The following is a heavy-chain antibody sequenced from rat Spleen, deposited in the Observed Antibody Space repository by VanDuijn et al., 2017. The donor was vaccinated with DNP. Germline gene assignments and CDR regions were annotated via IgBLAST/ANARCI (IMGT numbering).Heavy chain of an antibody. D-gene: IGHD1-4*01. CDR3: ARWTRYFDY. CDR2: ISYSGTT. J-gene: IGHJ2*01. Sequence: EVQLQESGPGLVRPSQSLSLTCSVTGYSITSNYWGWIRQFPGNKMEYIGHISYSGTTNYNPSLRSRISITRDTSKNQFFLQLDSVTPEDTATYYCARWTRYFDYWGQGVMVTVSS. CDR1: GYSITSNY. V-gene: IGHV3-1*01.